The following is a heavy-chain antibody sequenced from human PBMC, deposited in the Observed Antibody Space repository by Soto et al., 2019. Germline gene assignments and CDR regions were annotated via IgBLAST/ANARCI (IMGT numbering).Heavy chain of an antibody. CDR1: GYTSTSYY. CDR3: ARGRDGYNSVGGDY. V-gene: IGHV1-46*01. CDR2: INPSGGST. D-gene: IGHD5-12*01. J-gene: IGHJ4*02. Sequence: ASVKVFCQASGYTSTSYYMHWVRPSPGPGLGWMGIINPSGGSTSYAQKFQGRVTMTMDTSTSTVYMELSSLGSEDTAVDCCARGRDGYNSVGGDYWGQGTLVTVSS.